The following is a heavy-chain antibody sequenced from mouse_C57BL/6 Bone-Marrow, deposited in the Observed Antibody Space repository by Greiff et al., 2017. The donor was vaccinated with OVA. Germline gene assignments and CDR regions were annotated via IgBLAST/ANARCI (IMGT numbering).Heavy chain of an antibody. Sequence: VKLVESGPGLVAPSQSLSITCTVSGFSLTSYAISWVRQPPGKGLEWLGVIWTGGGTNYTSALKSRLSISKDNSKSQVFLKMNSLQTDDTAKYDCARKIGSDNYGSRRHDYAMDDWGQGTSVTVSS. CDR2: IWTGGGT. J-gene: IGHJ4*01. V-gene: IGHV2-9-1*01. CDR3: ARKIGSDNYGSRRHDYAMDD. CDR1: GFSLTSYA. D-gene: IGHD1-1*01.